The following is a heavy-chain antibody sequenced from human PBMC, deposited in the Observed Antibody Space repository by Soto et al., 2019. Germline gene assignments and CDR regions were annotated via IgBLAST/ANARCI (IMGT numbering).Heavy chain of an antibody. Sequence: PGGPLRFSGSASGFTFSSYGMHWVRQAPGKGLEYVSGVRGNGDPPFYADSVKGRFTISRDNSKNTLYLQMSSLSADDTAVYYCVKSRGGNNFDFFEWGQGAMVTVYS. CDR3: VKSRGGNNFDFFE. D-gene: IGHD3-3*01. CDR1: GFTFSSYG. V-gene: IGHV3-64D*06. CDR2: VRGNGDPP. J-gene: IGHJ4*02.